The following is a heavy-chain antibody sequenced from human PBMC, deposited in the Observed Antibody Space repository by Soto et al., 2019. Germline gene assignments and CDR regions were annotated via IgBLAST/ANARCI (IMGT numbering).Heavy chain of an antibody. D-gene: IGHD1-20*01. CDR3: ARDFGPRPGPITGSLDWFDP. Sequence: QVQLVESGGGVVQPGRSLRLSCAASGFTFSSYGMHWVRQAPGKGLEWVAVIWYDGSNKYYADSVKGRFTISRDNSKNTLYLQMNSLRAEDTAVYYCARDFGPRPGPITGSLDWFDPWGQGTLVTVSS. J-gene: IGHJ5*02. V-gene: IGHV3-33*01. CDR2: IWYDGSNK. CDR1: GFTFSSYG.